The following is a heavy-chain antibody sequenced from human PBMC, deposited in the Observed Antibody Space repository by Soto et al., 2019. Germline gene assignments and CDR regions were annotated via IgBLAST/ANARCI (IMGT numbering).Heavy chain of an antibody. D-gene: IGHD3-10*01. V-gene: IGHV4-39*01. Sequence: SETLSLTCTVSGGSISSSSYYWGWIRQPPGKGLEWIGSIHYSGSTYYNPSLKSRVTISVDTSKNQFSLKLSSVTAADTAVYYCASFLWFGELLYYFDYWGQGTLVTVSS. J-gene: IGHJ4*02. CDR1: GGSISSSSYY. CDR2: IHYSGST. CDR3: ASFLWFGELLYYFDY.